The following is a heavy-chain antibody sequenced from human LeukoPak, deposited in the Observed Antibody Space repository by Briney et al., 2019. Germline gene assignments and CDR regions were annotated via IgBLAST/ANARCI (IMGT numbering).Heavy chain of an antibody. V-gene: IGHV3-21*01. CDR1: GFTFSSYS. CDR3: ARVIAAAGIDY. Sequence: GGSLRLSCAASGFTFSSYSMNWVRQAPGKGLEWVSSISSSSSYIYYADSVKGRFTISRDNAKNSLYLQMNSLRAEDTAVYYCARVIAAAGIDYWGQGTLVTVCS. CDR2: ISSSSSYI. D-gene: IGHD6-13*01. J-gene: IGHJ4*02.